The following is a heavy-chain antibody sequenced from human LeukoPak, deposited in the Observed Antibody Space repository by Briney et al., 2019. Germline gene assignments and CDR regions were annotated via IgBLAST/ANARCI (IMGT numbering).Heavy chain of an antibody. CDR2: ISSSSSTI. CDR1: GFTFSSYS. Sequence: GGSLRLSCAASGFTFSSYSMNWVRQAPGKGLEWVSYISSSSSTIYYADSVKGRFTISRDNAKNSLYLQMNSLRDEDTAVYYCARDWGSGSYYFSGFGYWGQGTLVTVSS. D-gene: IGHD1-26*01. V-gene: IGHV3-48*02. J-gene: IGHJ4*02. CDR3: ARDWGSGSYYFSGFGY.